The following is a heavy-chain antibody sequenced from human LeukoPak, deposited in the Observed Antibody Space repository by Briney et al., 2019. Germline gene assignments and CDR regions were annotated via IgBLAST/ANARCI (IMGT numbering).Heavy chain of an antibody. J-gene: IGHJ4*02. D-gene: IGHD3-10*01. CDR2: INTDGSVT. V-gene: IGHV3-74*01. Sequence: GGSLRRSCAASGFTFSSYWMHWVRQAPGKGLVWVSIINTDGSVTRYADSVKGRFTISRDNAKNTVYLQMNSLRAEDTGVYFCTRPEFGGSGMSCGHWGQGTLVTVSS. CDR3: TRPEFGGSGMSCGH. CDR1: GFTFSSYW.